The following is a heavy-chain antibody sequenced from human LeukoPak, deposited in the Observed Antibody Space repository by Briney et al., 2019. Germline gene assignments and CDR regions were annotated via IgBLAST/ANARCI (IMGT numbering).Heavy chain of an antibody. D-gene: IGHD1-26*01. CDR1: GFIFGNYR. CDR2: INSDGSGT. V-gene: IGHV3-74*01. Sequence: GGSLRLSCATSGFIFGNYRMHWVRQAPGKGLVWVSRINSDGSGTDYAESVKGRFTISRDNSKNTLYLQMNSLRAEDTAVYYCAKAIVGATYFDFWGQGTLVPVSS. J-gene: IGHJ4*02. CDR3: AKAIVGATYFDF.